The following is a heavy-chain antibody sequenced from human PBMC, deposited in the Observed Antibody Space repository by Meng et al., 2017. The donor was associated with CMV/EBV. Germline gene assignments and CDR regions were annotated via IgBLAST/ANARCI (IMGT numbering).Heavy chain of an antibody. J-gene: IGHJ6*02. Sequence: GESLKISCVASGFTFSSYSMNWVRQAPGKGLEWVSSISSSSSYIYYADSVKGRFTISRDNAKNSLYLQMNSLRAEDTAVYYCARVCNTSPYYDFWSGYFSADVYGMDVWGQGTTVTVSS. CDR1: GFTFSSYS. CDR3: ARVCNTSPYYDFWSGYFSADVYGMDV. V-gene: IGHV3-21*01. D-gene: IGHD3-3*01. CDR2: ISSSSSYI.